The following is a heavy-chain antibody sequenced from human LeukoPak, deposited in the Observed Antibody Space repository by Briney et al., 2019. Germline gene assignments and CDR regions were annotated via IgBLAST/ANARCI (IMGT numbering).Heavy chain of an antibody. D-gene: IGHD3-16*01. Sequence: GGSLRLSCAASGFTFSGHSMTWVRQTPGKGLEWVSVILGNGVKTYYADSLKGRFTISRDNSKSTLCLQMNSLRADDTAVYYCARVGDWSNYFGMDAWGQGTTVSVSS. CDR3: ARVGDWSNYFGMDA. CDR1: GFTFSGHS. CDR2: ILGNGVKT. J-gene: IGHJ6*02. V-gene: IGHV3-23*01.